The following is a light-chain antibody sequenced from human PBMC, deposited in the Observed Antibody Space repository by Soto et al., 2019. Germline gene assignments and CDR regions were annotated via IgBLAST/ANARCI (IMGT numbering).Light chain of an antibody. CDR1: QSISSY. J-gene: IGKJ1*01. CDR2: AAS. V-gene: IGKV1-39*01. CDR3: QQSYSTLWT. Sequence: DIQMTQSPSSLSASVGDRVTITCRASQSISSYLNWNQQKPGKAPKLLIYAASSLQSGVPSWFSGSGSGTDFTLTISSLQPEDFATYYCQQSYSTLWTFGQGTKV.